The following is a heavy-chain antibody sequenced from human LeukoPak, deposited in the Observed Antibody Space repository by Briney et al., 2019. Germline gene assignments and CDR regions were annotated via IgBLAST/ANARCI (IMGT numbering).Heavy chain of an antibody. CDR2: INPNSGGT. CDR3: ARRYNWNADFDY. CDR1: GYTFTGYY. J-gene: IGHJ4*02. V-gene: IGHV1-2*02. D-gene: IGHD1-1*01. Sequence: ASVNASCKASGYTFTGYYMHWVRQAPGQGLEWMGWINPNSGGTNYAQTFQGRVTMTRDTSLSTAYMELCRLGPEDMAVYYCARRYNWNADFDYWGQGTLVTVSS.